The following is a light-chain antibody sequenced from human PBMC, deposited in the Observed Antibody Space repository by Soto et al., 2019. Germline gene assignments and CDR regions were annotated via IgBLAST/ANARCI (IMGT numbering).Light chain of an antibody. V-gene: IGKV1-39*01. J-gene: IGKJ2*01. Sequence: DIQMTKSPSSLSASVGDRVTIPCRASQNVEKFLNWYQQKPGKAPKLLIYAASTLQSGVPSRFSGSGSGTDFTLTISSLQPEDFATYYCQQSYSSPHTFGPGTRLDI. CDR3: QQSYSSPHT. CDR1: QNVEKF. CDR2: AAS.